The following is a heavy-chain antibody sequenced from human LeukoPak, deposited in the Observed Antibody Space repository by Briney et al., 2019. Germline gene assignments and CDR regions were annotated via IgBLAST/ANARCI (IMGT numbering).Heavy chain of an antibody. J-gene: IGHJ4*02. V-gene: IGHV3-21*01. D-gene: IGHD6-19*01. CDR3: ARPPSTSAWSNSVDD. CDR2: ISGSSSNK. Sequence: GGSLRLSCAASGFIFSSNSMNWVRQAPGKGLEWVASISGSSSNKYYTDSVQGRFTISRDNAKNSLYLQMGSLRAEDTAVYYCARPPSTSAWSNSVDDWGQGTLVTVSS. CDR1: GFIFSSNS.